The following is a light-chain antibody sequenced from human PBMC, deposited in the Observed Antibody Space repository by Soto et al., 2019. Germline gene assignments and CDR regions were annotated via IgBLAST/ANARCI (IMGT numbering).Light chain of an antibody. V-gene: IGLV4-69*01. CDR3: QTWGSGIVV. CDR2: LNSDCSH. Sequence: QPVLTQSPSASASLGASVKLTCTLSSVHSNYAIAWHQQQSEKGPRYLMKLNSDCSHSKGDGSPDRFSGSSSGAERYLTISSLQYEDEADYYCQTWGSGIVVFGGGTKVTVL. CDR1: SVHSNYA. J-gene: IGLJ2*01.